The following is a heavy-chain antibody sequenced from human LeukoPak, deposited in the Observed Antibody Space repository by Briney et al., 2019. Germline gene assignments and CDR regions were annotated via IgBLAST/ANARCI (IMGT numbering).Heavy chain of an antibody. CDR1: GFTFSSYA. V-gene: IGHV3-23*01. D-gene: IGHD2-15*01. Sequence: GGSLRLSCAASGFTFSSYAMSWVRQAPGKGLEWVSAISGSGGSTYYADSVKDRFTISRDNSKNTLYLQMNSLRAEDTAVYYCAKRYCSGGSCYMGFDYWGQGTLVTVSS. CDR2: ISGSGGST. CDR3: AKRYCSGGSCYMGFDY. J-gene: IGHJ4*02.